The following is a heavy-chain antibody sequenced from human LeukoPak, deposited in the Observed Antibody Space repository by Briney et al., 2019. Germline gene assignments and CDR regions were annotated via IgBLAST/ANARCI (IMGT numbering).Heavy chain of an antibody. V-gene: IGHV3-21*01. CDR2: ISSSSSYI. D-gene: IGHD5-18*01. CDR3: ARADWDTAMIDY. J-gene: IGHJ4*02. Sequence: GGSLRLSCAASGFTFSSYSMNWLRQAPGKGLEWVSSISSSSSYIYYADSVKGRFTISRDNAKNSLYLQMNSLRAEDTAVYYCARADWDTAMIDYWGQGTLVTVSS. CDR1: GFTFSSYS.